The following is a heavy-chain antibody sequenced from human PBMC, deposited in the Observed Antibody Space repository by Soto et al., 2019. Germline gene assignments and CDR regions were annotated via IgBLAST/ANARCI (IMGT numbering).Heavy chain of an antibody. CDR1: GFTFSSYG. Sequence: QVQLVESGGGVVQPGRSLRLSCAASGFTFSSYGMHWVRQAPGKGLEWVAVISYDGSNKYYADSVRGRFTISRYNSKNTLYLQMNSLRAEDTAVYYCATADSSGLYAEDFQHLGQDTLVTVSS. J-gene: IGHJ1*01. V-gene: IGHV3-30*03. CDR2: ISYDGSNK. CDR3: ATADSSGLYAEDFQH. D-gene: IGHD6-19*01.